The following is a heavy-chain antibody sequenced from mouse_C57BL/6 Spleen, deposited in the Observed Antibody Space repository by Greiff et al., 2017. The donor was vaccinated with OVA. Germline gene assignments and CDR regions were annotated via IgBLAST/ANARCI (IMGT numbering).Heavy chain of an antibody. CDR1: GYTFTSYW. V-gene: IGHV1-61*01. J-gene: IGHJ2*01. D-gene: IGHD2-2*01. CDR2: IYPSDSET. Sequence: HLHHSGAELVRPGSSVKLSCKSSGYTFTSYWMDWVKQRPGQGLEWIGNIYPSDSETHYNQKFKDKATLTVDKSSSTAYMQLSSLTSEDSAVYYCARSGLSDYWGQGTTLTVSS. CDR3: ARSGLSDY.